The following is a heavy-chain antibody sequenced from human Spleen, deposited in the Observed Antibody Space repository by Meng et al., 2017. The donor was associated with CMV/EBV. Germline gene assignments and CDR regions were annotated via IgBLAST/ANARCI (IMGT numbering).Heavy chain of an antibody. CDR2: ITPILGGA. V-gene: IGHV1-69*08. CDR3: ARDQEVSGMDV. Sequence: SVKVSCKASGGTFSTYTFSWVRQAPGQALEWMGKITPILGGAKYAQRFQGRVTITADKSTNTIYMDLSSLRSEDTAVYYCARDQEVSGMDVWGQGTTVTVSS. J-gene: IGHJ6*02. D-gene: IGHD5/OR15-5a*01. CDR1: GGTFSTYT.